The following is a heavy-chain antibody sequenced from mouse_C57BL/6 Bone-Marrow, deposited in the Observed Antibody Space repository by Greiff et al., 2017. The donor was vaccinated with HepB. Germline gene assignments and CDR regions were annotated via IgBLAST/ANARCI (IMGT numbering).Heavy chain of an antibody. CDR2: IRNKANNHAT. CDR1: GFTFSDAW. J-gene: IGHJ4*01. D-gene: IGHD1-1*01. CDR3: THYGSSYDYAMDY. V-gene: IGHV6-6*01. Sequence: EVKLQESGGGLVQPGGSMKLSCAASGFTFSDAWMDWVRQSPEKGLEWVAEIRNKANNHATYYAESVKGRFTISRDDSKSSVYLQMNSLRAEDTGIYYCTHYGSSYDYAMDYWGQGTSVTVSS.